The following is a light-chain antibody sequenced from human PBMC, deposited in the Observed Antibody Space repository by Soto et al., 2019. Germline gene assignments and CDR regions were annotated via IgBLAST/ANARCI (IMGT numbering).Light chain of an antibody. Sequence: DIVMTQSPATLSVSPGETAALSCRAGQSVGRNFAWYQQKPGQAPRLLIYGASTRATDIPARFRGSGSGTEFTLTISSLQSEDFAIYYCQQYHKWPYTFGQGAKLEIK. CDR1: QSVGRN. J-gene: IGKJ2*01. CDR2: GAS. CDR3: QQYHKWPYT. V-gene: IGKV3-15*01.